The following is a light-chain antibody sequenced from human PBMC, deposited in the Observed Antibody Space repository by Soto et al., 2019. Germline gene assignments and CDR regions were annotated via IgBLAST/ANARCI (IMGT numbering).Light chain of an antibody. Sequence: QSVLTQPASVSGSPGQSITISCTGTSSDVGGYNHVSWYQQHPGKAPKLMIYEVSNRPSGVSNRFSGSKSGNTASVTISGLQAEDEADYYCSSYTSSSTYVFGTGTKVTVL. CDR3: SSYTSSSTYV. CDR1: SSDVGGYNH. J-gene: IGLJ1*01. CDR2: EVS. V-gene: IGLV2-14*01.